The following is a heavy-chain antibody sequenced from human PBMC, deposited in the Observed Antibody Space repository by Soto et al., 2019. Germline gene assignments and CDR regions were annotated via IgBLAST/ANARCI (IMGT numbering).Heavy chain of an antibody. CDR2: IFHSGST. J-gene: IGHJ4*01. CDR3: SFD. D-gene: IGHD3-22*01. Sequence: SETLSLTCSVSRAFINSGGFYYSWIRQPPGKGLEWLGYIFHSGSTLYNPSLRGRLTLSADTSRNQLSLYLTSVTAADTRNGYSSFD. CDR1: RAFINSGGFY. V-gene: IGHV4-30-4*03.